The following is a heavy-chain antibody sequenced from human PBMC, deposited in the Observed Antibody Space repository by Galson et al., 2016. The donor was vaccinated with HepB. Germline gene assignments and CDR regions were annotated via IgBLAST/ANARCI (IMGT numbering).Heavy chain of an antibody. CDR3: AKDRRYFGSGFDS. V-gene: IGHV3-23*01. Sequence: SLRLSCAASGLTFSTYGMTWVRQAPGKGLELVSGISGSGGSKYYADSVKGRFTISRDNSKNTLYLHMNSLRAEDAALYYCAKDRRYFGSGFDSWGPGTLVTVSS. D-gene: IGHD3-10*01. CDR1: GLTFSTYG. CDR2: ISGSGGSK. J-gene: IGHJ4*02.